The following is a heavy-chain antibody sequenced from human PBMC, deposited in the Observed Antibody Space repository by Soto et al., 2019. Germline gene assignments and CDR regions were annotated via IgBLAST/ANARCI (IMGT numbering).Heavy chain of an antibody. Sequence: SVKVSCKASGGTFSSYAISWVRQAPGQGLEWMGGIIPIFGTANYAQKFQGRVTITADESTSTAYMELSSLRSEDTAVYYCARDTLRGDGYNNAAFDIWGQGTMVTVSS. V-gene: IGHV1-69*13. CDR1: GGTFSSYA. J-gene: IGHJ3*02. CDR2: IIPIFGTA. CDR3: ARDTLRGDGYNNAAFDI. D-gene: IGHD5-12*01.